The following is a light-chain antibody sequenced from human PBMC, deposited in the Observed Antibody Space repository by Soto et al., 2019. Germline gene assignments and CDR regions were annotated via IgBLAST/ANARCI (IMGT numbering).Light chain of an antibody. CDR1: QRMSGF. Sequence: DIQMTQSPSTLSTSVGDRVTITCRASQRMSGFLAWYQQKPGKAPQLLISDASSLESGVPSRFSGGGSGTAFTLTLSSPQPEDFATYYCQHYSSNSGTFGPGTKVDXK. CDR3: QHYSSNSGT. V-gene: IGKV1-5*01. J-gene: IGKJ1*01. CDR2: DAS.